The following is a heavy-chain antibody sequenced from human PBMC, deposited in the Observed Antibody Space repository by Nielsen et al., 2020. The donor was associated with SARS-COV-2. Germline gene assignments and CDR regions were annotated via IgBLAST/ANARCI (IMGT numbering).Heavy chain of an antibody. CDR3: ASGGYSYGYRYGMDV. Sequence: SETLSLTCTVSGGSISSGGYYWSWIRQHPGKGLEWIGYIYYSGSTYYNPSLKSRATISVDTSKNQFSLKLSSVTAADTAVYYCASGGYSYGYRYGMDVWGQGTTVTVSS. V-gene: IGHV4-31*03. J-gene: IGHJ6*02. CDR2: IYYSGST. CDR1: GGSISSGGYY. D-gene: IGHD5-18*01.